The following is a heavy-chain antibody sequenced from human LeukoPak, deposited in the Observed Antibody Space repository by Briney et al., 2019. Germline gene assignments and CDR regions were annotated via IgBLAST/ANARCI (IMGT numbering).Heavy chain of an antibody. D-gene: IGHD5-12*01. V-gene: IGHV3-30*03. J-gene: IGHJ4*02. CDR3: ASNSGYEKGY. CDR1: GFTLSNAW. Sequence: GGSLRLSCAASGFTLSNAWMNWVRQAPGKGLEWVAVITYDGSEKYYAESVKGRFTISRDNSKDTLYLQMNSLRAEDTAVYYCASNSGYEKGYWGQGTLATVSS. CDR2: ITYDGSEK.